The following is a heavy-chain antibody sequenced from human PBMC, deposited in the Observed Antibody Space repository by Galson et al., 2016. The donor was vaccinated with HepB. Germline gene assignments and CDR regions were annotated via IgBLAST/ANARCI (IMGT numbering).Heavy chain of an antibody. V-gene: IGHV3-53*01. CDR3: STLNPASPYFDY. Sequence: SLRLSCAASEFTVSNNYMSWVRQAPGKGLEWVSLIYSGGNTRYAASVKGRFTIFRDNSKNTVYLQMNSLRADDPAVYYCSTLNPASPYFDYWGQGTLVTVSS. J-gene: IGHJ4*02. CDR2: IYSGGNT. CDR1: EFTVSNNY.